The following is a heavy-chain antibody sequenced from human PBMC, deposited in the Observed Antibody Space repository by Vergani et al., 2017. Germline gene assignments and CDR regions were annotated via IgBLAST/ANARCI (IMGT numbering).Heavy chain of an antibody. CDR3: ASGGHGSENGGALQL. V-gene: IGHV5-51*03. J-gene: IGHJ3*01. CDR2: IYPGDSEV. D-gene: IGHD3-10*01. CDR1: GYSITNYW. Sequence: EVQLVQSGAEVKKPGESLKISCPGSGYSITNYWIAWVRQRPGKGLEWMGIIYPGDSEVKSNPTFRGQVIFSVDTSVNTAYLQWRSLQASDTATYFCASGGHGSENGGALQLWGQGTNITVSS.